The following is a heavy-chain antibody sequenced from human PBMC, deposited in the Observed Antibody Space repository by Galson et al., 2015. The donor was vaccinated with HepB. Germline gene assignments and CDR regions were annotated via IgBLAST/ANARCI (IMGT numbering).Heavy chain of an antibody. CDR2: ISYDGSNK. V-gene: IGHV3-30-3*01. CDR3: ARVGARGDYAFSSYFDY. D-gene: IGHD4-17*01. Sequence: SLRLSCAASGFTFSSYAMHWVRQAPGTGLEWVAVISYDGSNKYYADSVRGRFTISRDNSKNTLYLQMNSLRAEDTAVYYCARVGARGDYAFSSYFDYWGQGTLVTVSS. CDR1: GFTFSSYA. J-gene: IGHJ4*02.